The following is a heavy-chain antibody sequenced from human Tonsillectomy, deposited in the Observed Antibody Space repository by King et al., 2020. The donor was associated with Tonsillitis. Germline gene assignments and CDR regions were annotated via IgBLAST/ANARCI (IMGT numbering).Heavy chain of an antibody. Sequence: VQLVESGGGLVKPGGSLRLSCAASGFTFSSYSMNWVRQAPGKGLEWVSSISSSSSYIYYADSVKGRFTISRDNAKNSLYLQMNSLRAEDTAVYYCARKTYDPRGGNNGFDPWGRGTLVTVSS. V-gene: IGHV3-21*01. D-gene: IGHD3-22*01. J-gene: IGHJ5*02. CDR3: ARKTYDPRGGNNGFDP. CDR2: ISSSSSYI. CDR1: GFTFSSYS.